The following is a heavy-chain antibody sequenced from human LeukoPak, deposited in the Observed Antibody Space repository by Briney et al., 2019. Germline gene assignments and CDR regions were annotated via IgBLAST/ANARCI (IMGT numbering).Heavy chain of an antibody. CDR1: GYTLTELS. V-gene: IGHV1-24*01. Sequence: ASVKVSCKVSGYTLTELSMHWVRQAPGKGLEWMGGFDPEDGETIYAQKFQGRVTMTEDTSTDTAYMELSSLRSEDTAVYYCATAAHYYDSSGYGYWGQGTLVTVSS. CDR3: ATAAHYYDSSGYGY. CDR2: FDPEDGET. J-gene: IGHJ4*02. D-gene: IGHD3-22*01.